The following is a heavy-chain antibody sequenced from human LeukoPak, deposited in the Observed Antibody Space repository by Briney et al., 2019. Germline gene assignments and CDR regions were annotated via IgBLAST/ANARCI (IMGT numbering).Heavy chain of an antibody. CDR3: ARADYYGMDV. CDR2: IYYSGST. CDR1: GGSISSYY. J-gene: IGHJ6*04. Sequence: SETLSLTCTVSGGSISSYYWSWIRQPPGKGLEWIGYIYYSGSTNYNPSLKSRATISVDTSKNQFSLKLSSVTAADTAVYYCARADYYGMDVWGKGTTVTVSS. V-gene: IGHV4-59*01.